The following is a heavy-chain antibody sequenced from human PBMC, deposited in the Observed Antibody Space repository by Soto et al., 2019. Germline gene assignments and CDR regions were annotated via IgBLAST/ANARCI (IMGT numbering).Heavy chain of an antibody. J-gene: IGHJ4*02. CDR3: ALYGSGINDRID. D-gene: IGHD3-10*01. V-gene: IGHV3-21*04. CDR1: GFTFSSYS. CDR2: ISSSSSYI. Sequence: PGGSLRLSCAASGFTFSSYSMNWVRQAPGKGLEWVSYISSSSSYIYYADSVKGRFTISRDNAKNSLYLQMNSLRAEDTAVYYCALYGSGINDRIDWGQGTLVTVSS.